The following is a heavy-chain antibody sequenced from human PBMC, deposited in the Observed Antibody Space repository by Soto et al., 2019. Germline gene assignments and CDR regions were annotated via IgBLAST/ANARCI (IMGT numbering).Heavy chain of an antibody. D-gene: IGHD6-13*01. CDR2: IYHIGIT. CDR3: ARVIGSRSWYGPTYYYYYYGTEF. J-gene: IGHJ6*02. CDR1: GGAISSSNW. Sequence: PSETLSLTCAVSGGAISSSNWWSWVRPPPGKGPEWLGEIYHIGITNYNPSLKTRVTISLDKSKNQFSLKLSSVTAADTAVYYCARVIGSRSWYGPTYYYYYYGTEFWGQ. V-gene: IGHV4-4*02.